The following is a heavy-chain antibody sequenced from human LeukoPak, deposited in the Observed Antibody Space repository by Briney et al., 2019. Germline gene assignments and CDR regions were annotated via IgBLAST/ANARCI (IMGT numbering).Heavy chain of an antibody. Sequence: ASVKVSCKVSGYTLTELSMHWVRQAPGKGLEWMGGFDPEDGETIYAQKFQGRVTMTEDTSTDTAYMELSSLRSEDTAVYYCATGYCSSTSCYRGYYYYYGMDVWGQGTTVTVSS. D-gene: IGHD2-2*02. CDR1: GYTLTELS. CDR3: ATGYCSSTSCYRGYYYYYGMDV. CDR2: FDPEDGET. V-gene: IGHV1-24*01. J-gene: IGHJ6*02.